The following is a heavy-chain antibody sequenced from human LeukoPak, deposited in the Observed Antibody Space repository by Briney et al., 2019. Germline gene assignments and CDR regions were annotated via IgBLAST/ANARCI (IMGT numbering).Heavy chain of an antibody. CDR1: GYSFTSYW. D-gene: IGHD3-22*01. CDR2: IYPGDSRI. J-gene: IGHJ4*02. CDR3: ARAGYDSSGYYYNYFDY. V-gene: IGHV5-51*01. Sequence: GESLKISCKGVGYSFTSYWIGWVRQMPGKGMEWMGVIYPGDSRIRYNPSFQGQFTISVDKSISTAYLQWSSLKASDTAMYYCARAGYDSSGYYYNYFDYWGQGTLVTVSS.